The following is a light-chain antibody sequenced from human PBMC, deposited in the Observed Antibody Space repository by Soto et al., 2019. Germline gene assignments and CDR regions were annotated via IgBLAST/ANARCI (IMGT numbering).Light chain of an antibody. CDR2: DDS. CDR3: QVWDRNSDVV. V-gene: IGLV3-21*02. CDR1: YIGSXS. J-gene: IGLJ2*01. Sequence: SYELTQPPSVSVAPGQTXXITCGGNYIGSXSXXWYHQKPGQAPVLVVHDDSDRPSGIPERFSGSKSENTATLTISRVEAGDEADFYCQVWDRNSDVVFGGGTKLTVL.